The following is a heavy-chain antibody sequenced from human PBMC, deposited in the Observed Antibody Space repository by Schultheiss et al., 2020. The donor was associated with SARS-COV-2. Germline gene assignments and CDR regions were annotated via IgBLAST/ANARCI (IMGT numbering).Heavy chain of an antibody. J-gene: IGHJ6*02. CDR1: GGSISSGSYY. V-gene: IGHV4-30-2*01. CDR3: ARKRGIAGVYYYYGMDV. D-gene: IGHD1-26*01. Sequence: SETLSLTCSVSGGSISSGSYYWSWIRQPPGKGLEWIGYIYHSGSTYYNPSLKSRVTISVDRSKNQFSLKLSSVTAADTAVYYCARKRGIAGVYYYYGMDVWGQGTTVTVSS. CDR2: IYHSGST.